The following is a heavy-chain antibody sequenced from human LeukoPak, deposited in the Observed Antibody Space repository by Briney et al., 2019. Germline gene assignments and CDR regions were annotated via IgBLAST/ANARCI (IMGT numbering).Heavy chain of an antibody. D-gene: IGHD3-22*01. V-gene: IGHV3-23*01. CDR1: GFTFSSYA. Sequence: GGSLRLSCAASGFTFSSYAMSWVRQAPGKGLEWVSAISGGGGSTYYADSVKGRFTISRDNSKNTLYLQMNSLRAEDTAVYYCAKGYDSSGYFTYFDYWGQGTLVTVSS. CDR3: AKGYDSSGYFTYFDY. CDR2: ISGGGGST. J-gene: IGHJ4*02.